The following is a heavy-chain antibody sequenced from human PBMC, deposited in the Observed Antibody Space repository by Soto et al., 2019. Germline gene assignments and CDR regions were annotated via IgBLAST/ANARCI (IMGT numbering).Heavy chain of an antibody. Sequence: GESLKISCKGSGYNFANYWIGWVRQMPGKGLEWMGIIYPGDSETRYSPSFQGQVTISADKSISTAYLQWSSLKASDTAMYYCARPSYSSSRYYGLDVWGQVTTVTVSS. V-gene: IGHV5-51*01. CDR3: ARPSYSSSRYYGLDV. CDR1: GYNFANYW. J-gene: IGHJ6*02. D-gene: IGHD6-6*01. CDR2: IYPGDSET.